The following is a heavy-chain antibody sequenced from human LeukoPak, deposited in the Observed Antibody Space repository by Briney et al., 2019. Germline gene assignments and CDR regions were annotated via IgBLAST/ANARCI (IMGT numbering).Heavy chain of an antibody. J-gene: IGHJ4*02. Sequence: GGSLRLSCAASGFTFSSYSMNWVRQAPGKGLEWVSSISSSSSYIYYADSVKGRFTISRDNAKNSLYLQMNSLRAEDTAVYYCARGADYDILTGYSSGPFDYWGQGTLVTVSS. CDR2: ISSSSSYI. D-gene: IGHD3-9*01. CDR1: GFTFSSYS. CDR3: ARGADYDILTGYSSGPFDY. V-gene: IGHV3-21*01.